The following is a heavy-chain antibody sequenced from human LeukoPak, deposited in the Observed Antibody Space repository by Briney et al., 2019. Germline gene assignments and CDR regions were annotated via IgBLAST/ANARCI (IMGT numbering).Heavy chain of an antibody. CDR3: ARDPWGFYYDFWSGYSE. V-gene: IGHV1-18*01. CDR2: ISAYNGNT. J-gene: IGHJ3*01. Sequence: GASVKVSCKASGYTFTSYGISWVRQAPGQGLEWMGWISAYNGNTNYAQKRQGRVTMTTDTSTSTAYMELRSLRSDDTAVYYCARDPWGFYYDFWSGYSEWGQGTMVTVSS. D-gene: IGHD3-3*01. CDR1: GYTFTSYG.